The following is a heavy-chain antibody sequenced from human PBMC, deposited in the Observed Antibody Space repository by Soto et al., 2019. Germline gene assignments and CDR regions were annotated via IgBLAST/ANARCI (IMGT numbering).Heavy chain of an antibody. CDR2: IYYSGST. D-gene: IGHD1-26*01. J-gene: IGHJ4*02. CDR3: ARAWDSGSYSFDY. CDR1: GGSISHYF. Sequence: QVQLQESGPGLVKPSETLSLTCTVSGGSISHYFWCWVRQPPGKGLEWIGYIYYSGSTNYNPSLKSRVTMSVDTSRNQFSLRLSSVTAADAAVYYCARAWDSGSYSFDYWGQGTLVTVSS. V-gene: IGHV4-59*01.